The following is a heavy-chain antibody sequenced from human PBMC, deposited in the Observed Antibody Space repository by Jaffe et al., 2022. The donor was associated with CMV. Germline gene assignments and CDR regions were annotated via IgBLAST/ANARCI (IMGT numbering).Heavy chain of an antibody. CDR3: ARGDGSSFGPYYYYYYYMDV. J-gene: IGHJ6*03. CDR1: GGSISSYY. D-gene: IGHD6-6*01. Sequence: QVQLQESGPGLVKPSETLSLTCTVSGGSISSYYWSWIRQPPGKGLEWIGYIYYSGSTNYNPSLKSRVTISVDTSKNQFSLKLSSVTAADTAVYYCARGDGSSFGPYYYYYYYMDVWGKGTTVTVSS. CDR2: IYYSGST. V-gene: IGHV4-59*01.